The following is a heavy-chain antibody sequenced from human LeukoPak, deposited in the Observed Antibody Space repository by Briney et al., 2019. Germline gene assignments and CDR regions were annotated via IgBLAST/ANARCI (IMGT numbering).Heavy chain of an antibody. CDR2: IRYDGSNK. J-gene: IGHJ4*02. Sequence: GGSLRLSCAASGFTFSNYGMHWVRQAPDKGLEWVTFIRYDGSNKYYTDSVKGRFTISRDNSQNTLYLQMNSLRAEDTAVYYCAKSRKYSSSPQFYFDYWGQGTLVTVSS. CDR1: GFTFSNYG. D-gene: IGHD6-6*01. CDR3: AKSRKYSSSPQFYFDY. V-gene: IGHV3-30*02.